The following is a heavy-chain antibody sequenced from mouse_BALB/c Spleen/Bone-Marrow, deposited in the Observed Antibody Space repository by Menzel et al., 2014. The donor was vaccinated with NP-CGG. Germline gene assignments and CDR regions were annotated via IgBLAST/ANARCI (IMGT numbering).Heavy chain of an antibody. D-gene: IGHD1-2*01. Sequence: EVKLMESGAELVKPGASVKLSCTASGFNIKDTYMHWVKQRPEQGLEWIGRIDPANGNTKYDPKFQGKATITADTSSNTDNQQLSSLTSEDTAVYYCARIHYYGRAWFAYWGQGTLVTVSA. J-gene: IGHJ3*01. CDR1: GFNIKDTY. CDR3: ARIHYYGRAWFAY. V-gene: IGHV14-3*02. CDR2: IDPANGNT.